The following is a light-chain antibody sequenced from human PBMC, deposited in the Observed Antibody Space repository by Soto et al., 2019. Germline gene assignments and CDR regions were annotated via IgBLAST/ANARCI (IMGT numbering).Light chain of an antibody. J-gene: IGKJ3*01. CDR2: VAS. CDR1: QDIGTW. CDR3: RQADSFPFT. Sequence: DIQLTQSPSSVSASVGDRVTITCRASQDIGTWLAWYQQKPGKAPKLQIYVASNLQSGVPSRFSGAGSGTDFNLTITSLQPEDFATYHCRQADSFPFTFGPGTKVDFK. V-gene: IGKV1-12*01.